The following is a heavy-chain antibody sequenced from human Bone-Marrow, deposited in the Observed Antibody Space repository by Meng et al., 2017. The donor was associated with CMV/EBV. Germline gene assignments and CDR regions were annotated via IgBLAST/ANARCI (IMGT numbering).Heavy chain of an antibody. D-gene: IGHD6-13*01. Sequence: ASVKVSCKASGYTFTGYYMHWVRQAPGQGLEWMGWINPNSGGTNYAQKFQGRVTMTRDTSISTAYMELSRLRSDDTAVYYCARDMVPYYYYGMDVWGQGTTVIVSS. CDR2: INPNSGGT. CDR3: ARDMVPYYYYGMDV. CDR1: GYTFTGYY. J-gene: IGHJ6*02. V-gene: IGHV1-2*02.